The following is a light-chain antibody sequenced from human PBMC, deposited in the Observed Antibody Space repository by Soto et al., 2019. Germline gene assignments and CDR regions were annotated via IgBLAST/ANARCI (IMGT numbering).Light chain of an antibody. CDR2: RAS. Sequence: IVMTQSPCTLVVSPGARAPLSCRAIESVSDDLAWYQQKPGRAPRLLTYRASTRAAGVSARISGSGSGTEFTLSISILQPEESAVYYCPQYYNWPPWTFGQGTKVGIK. J-gene: IGKJ1*01. CDR3: PQYYNWPPWT. V-gene: IGKV3-15*01. CDR1: ESVSDD.